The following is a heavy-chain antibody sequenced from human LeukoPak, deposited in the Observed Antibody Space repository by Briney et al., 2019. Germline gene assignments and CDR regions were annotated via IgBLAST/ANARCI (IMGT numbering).Heavy chain of an antibody. V-gene: IGHV3-30*18. J-gene: IGHJ6*02. CDR3: AKDLGIAAAGYYYYGMDV. CDR2: ISYDGSNK. D-gene: IGHD6-13*01. CDR1: GFTLSSYV. Sequence: GGSLRLSCAASGFTLSSYVMSWVRQAPGKGLEWVAVISYDGSNKYYADSVKGRFTISRDNSKNTLYLQMNSLRAEDTAVYYCAKDLGIAAAGYYYYGMDVWGQGTTVTVSS.